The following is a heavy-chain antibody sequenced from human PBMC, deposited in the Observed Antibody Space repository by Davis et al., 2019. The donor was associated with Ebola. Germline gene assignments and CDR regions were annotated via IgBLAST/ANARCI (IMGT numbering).Heavy chain of an antibody. CDR1: GFTFSRYP. Sequence: GESLKISCAASGFTFSRYPMSWVRQAPGKGLEWVSAISGSGGGTYYADSVKGRFTISRDNSKNTLYLQMNSLRAEDTAVYYCAKDRTPYYYDSSGYYRALFDYWGQGTLVTVSS. CDR3: AKDRTPYYYDSSGYYRALFDY. CDR2: ISGSGGGT. D-gene: IGHD3-22*01. V-gene: IGHV3-23*01. J-gene: IGHJ4*02.